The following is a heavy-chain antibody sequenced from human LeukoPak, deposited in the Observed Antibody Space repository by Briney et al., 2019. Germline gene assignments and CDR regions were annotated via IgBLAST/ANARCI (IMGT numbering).Heavy chain of an antibody. CDR3: ARDLMVRGVTTSDY. D-gene: IGHD3-10*01. J-gene: IGHJ4*02. CDR1: GYTFTGYY. Sequence: ASVKVSCKASGYTFTGYYMHWVRQAPGQGLEWMGRINPNSGGTNYVQKFQGRVTMTRDTSISTAYMELSRLRSDDTAVYYCARDLMVRGVTTSDYWGQGTLVTVSS. CDR2: INPNSGGT. V-gene: IGHV1-2*06.